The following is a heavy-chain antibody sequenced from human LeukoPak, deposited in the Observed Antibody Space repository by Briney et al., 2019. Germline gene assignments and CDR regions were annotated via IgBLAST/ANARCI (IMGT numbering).Heavy chain of an antibody. Sequence: SETLSLTCTVSGGSISSGGYYWSWIRQHPGKGLEWIGYIYYSGSTYYNPSLKSRVTISVDTSKNQFSLKLSSVTAADTAVYYCVRDPAISGYFDYWGQGTLVTVSS. J-gene: IGHJ4*02. V-gene: IGHV4-31*03. CDR1: GGSISSGGYY. CDR2: IYYSGST. D-gene: IGHD3-3*02. CDR3: VRDPAISGYFDY.